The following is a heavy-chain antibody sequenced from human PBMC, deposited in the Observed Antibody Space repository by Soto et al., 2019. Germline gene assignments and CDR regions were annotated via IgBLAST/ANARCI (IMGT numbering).Heavy chain of an antibody. CDR3: AKDLVAAAAS. CDR2: ISESGGST. D-gene: IGHD6-13*01. J-gene: IGHJ5*02. Sequence: DGQLLESGGGLGQSGGSLRLSCVGSGFTFSNYAMSWVRQAPGKGLEWVSGISESGGSTHYADSVRGRFAISRDNSKNTVYLQMNSLRAADTAVYYCAKDLVAAAASWGQGTLVTVSS. V-gene: IGHV3-23*01. CDR1: GFTFSNYA.